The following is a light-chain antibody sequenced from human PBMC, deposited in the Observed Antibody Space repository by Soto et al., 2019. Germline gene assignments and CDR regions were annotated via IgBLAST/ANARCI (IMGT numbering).Light chain of an antibody. CDR3: QQYSTYPWT. Sequence: DVQMTQSPSTLSASVGDRVTITCRASQSIGSWLAWYQQIPGKAPKLLVYKASILENGVPSRFSGSGSGTDFSLSISSLQPDDFATYYCQQYSTYPWTFGQGTRVDVK. CDR1: QSIGSW. J-gene: IGKJ1*01. CDR2: KAS. V-gene: IGKV1-5*03.